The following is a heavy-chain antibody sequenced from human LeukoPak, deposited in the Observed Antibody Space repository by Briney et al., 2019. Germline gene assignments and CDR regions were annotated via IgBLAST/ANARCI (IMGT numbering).Heavy chain of an antibody. CDR1: GFTFSIHA. CDR2: ITGSGGST. Sequence: GGSLRLSCAASGFTFSIHAMGWVRQAPGKGLEWVSSITGSGGSTYYGDSVKGRFTISRDDSKNTLYLQMNSLRAEDTAVYYCAKGFLPTSSSSNYVSFDFWGQGTLVTVSS. CDR3: AKGFLPTSSSSNYVSFDF. J-gene: IGHJ4*02. V-gene: IGHV3-23*01. D-gene: IGHD6-13*01.